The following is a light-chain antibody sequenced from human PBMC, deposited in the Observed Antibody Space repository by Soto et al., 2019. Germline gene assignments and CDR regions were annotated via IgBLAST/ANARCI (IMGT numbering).Light chain of an antibody. Sequence: EILLTQSPGTLSLSPGDRATLSCRASQSVSNSYLAWYQQKPGQAPRLLIFGASNLATGIPDRFSGSGSGTDFTLTISRLEPEDFAVYYCQQYGGSPRTFGQGTKVEI. J-gene: IGKJ1*01. CDR2: GAS. V-gene: IGKV3-20*01. CDR3: QQYGGSPRT. CDR1: QSVSNSY.